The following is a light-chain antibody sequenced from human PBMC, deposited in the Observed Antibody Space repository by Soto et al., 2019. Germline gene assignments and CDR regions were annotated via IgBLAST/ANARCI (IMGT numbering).Light chain of an antibody. J-gene: IGLJ2*01. CDR3: STWDDSLRGLV. CDR1: SSNIGGNS. CDR2: SNH. Sequence: QSALTQPPSESGAPGQGISISCSGSSSNIGGNSVSWYRQVPGTAPKLLIFSNHQRPSGVPDRFSGSKSGTSASLAISGLQSEDEADYYCSTWDDSLRGLVFGGGTKVTVL. V-gene: IGLV1-44*01.